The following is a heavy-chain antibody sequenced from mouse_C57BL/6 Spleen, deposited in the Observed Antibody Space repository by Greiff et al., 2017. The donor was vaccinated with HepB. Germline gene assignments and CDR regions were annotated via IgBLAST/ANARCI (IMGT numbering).Heavy chain of an antibody. CDR2: IYPGSGST. D-gene: IGHD1-1*01. J-gene: IGHJ2*01. V-gene: IGHV1-55*01. Sequence: VQLQQPGAELVKPGASVKMSCKASGYTFTSYWITWVKQRPGQGLEGIGDIYPGSGSTNYNEKFKSKATLTVDTSSSPAYMQLSSLTSEDSAVYYCARGTRTFDYWGQGTTLTVSS. CDR1: GYTFTSYW. CDR3: ARGTRTFDY.